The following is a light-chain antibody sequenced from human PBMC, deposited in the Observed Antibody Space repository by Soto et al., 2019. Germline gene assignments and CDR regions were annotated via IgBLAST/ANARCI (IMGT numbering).Light chain of an antibody. CDR3: AAWDDSLKAVV. CDR2: SNN. V-gene: IGLV1-44*01. CDR1: SSNIGSNT. Sequence: QPVLTQPPSLSGTPGQRVTISCSGSSSNIGSNTVNWYQQLPGTAPKLLIFSNNQRPSGVPDRFSGSRSGTSASLAISGLQSEDEADYHCAAWDDSLKAVVFGGGTKLTVL. J-gene: IGLJ2*01.